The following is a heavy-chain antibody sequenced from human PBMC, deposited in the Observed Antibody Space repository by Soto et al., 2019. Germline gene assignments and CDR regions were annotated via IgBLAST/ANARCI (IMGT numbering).Heavy chain of an antibody. V-gene: IGHV3-15*01. D-gene: IGHD4-17*01. Sequence: SLRLSCAPHGFIFSNAWMRWVRQAPGKGLEWVGRIKSKHGGGTTDYAAHVKGRITISRDNTKNTLYLQMNSVKTEDIAVYFCSVTVTALDIGVDAFDIWGQGTMVTVSS. J-gene: IGHJ3*02. CDR1: GFIFSNAW. CDR2: IKSKHGGGTT. CDR3: SVTVTALDIGVDAFDI.